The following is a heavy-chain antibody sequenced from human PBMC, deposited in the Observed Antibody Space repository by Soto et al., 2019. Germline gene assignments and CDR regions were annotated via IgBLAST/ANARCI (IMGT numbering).Heavy chain of an antibody. CDR1: GGTFSSYA. Sequence: GASVKVSCKASGGTFSSYAISWVRQAPGQGLEWMGGIIPIFGTANYAQKFQGRVTITADESTSTAYMELSSLRSEDTAVYYCARDATRYYDPRGFDIWGQGTMVTVSS. V-gene: IGHV1-69*13. CDR2: IIPIFGTA. J-gene: IGHJ3*02. D-gene: IGHD3-22*01. CDR3: ARDATRYYDPRGFDI.